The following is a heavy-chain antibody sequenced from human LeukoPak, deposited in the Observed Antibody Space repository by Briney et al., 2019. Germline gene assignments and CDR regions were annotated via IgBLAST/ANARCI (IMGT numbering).Heavy chain of an antibody. CDR2: INHSGST. D-gene: IGHD3-22*01. CDR1: GGSFSGYY. CDR3: ARDGDDSSGYSSYYYYYYMDV. J-gene: IGHJ6*03. Sequence: SETLSLTCAVYGGSFSGYYWSWIRQPPGKGLEWIGEINHSGSTNYNPSLKSRVTISVDTSKNQFSLKLSSVTAADTAVYYCARDGDDSSGYSSYYYYYYMDVWGKGTTVTVSS. V-gene: IGHV4-34*01.